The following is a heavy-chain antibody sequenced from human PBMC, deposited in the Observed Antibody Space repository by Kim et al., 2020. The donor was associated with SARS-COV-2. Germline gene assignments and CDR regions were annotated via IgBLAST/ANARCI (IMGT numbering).Heavy chain of an antibody. CDR2: ISGTGGRT. V-gene: IGHV3-23*01. J-gene: IGHJ4*02. D-gene: IGHD1-1*01. CDR1: GFTFSSYG. Sequence: GGSLRLSCAASGFTFSSYGMSWVRQAPGKGLEWVSIISGTGGRTSYADSVNGRFTITRDNSKNKLYFQMRSLRAEDAAAYYCAKGGGRQQRYFDYWGQGT. CDR3: AKGGGRQQRYFDY.